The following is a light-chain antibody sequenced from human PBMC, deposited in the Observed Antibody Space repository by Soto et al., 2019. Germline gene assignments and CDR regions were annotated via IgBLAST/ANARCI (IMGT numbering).Light chain of an antibody. Sequence: QSALTQPASVSGSPGQSITISCTGTSTDVGGYNYVSWYQQHPGKAPKLMIYEVSSRPSGVSNRFSGSKSGNTASLTVSGRQSEDEADYYCSSYTSSSTYVFGTGTKLTVL. CDR1: STDVGGYNY. CDR2: EVS. CDR3: SSYTSSSTYV. V-gene: IGLV2-14*01. J-gene: IGLJ1*01.